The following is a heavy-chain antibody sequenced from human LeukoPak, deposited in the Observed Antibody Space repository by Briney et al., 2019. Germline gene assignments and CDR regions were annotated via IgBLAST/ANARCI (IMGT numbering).Heavy chain of an antibody. V-gene: IGHV4-59*01. CDR1: GGSISDYY. J-gene: IGHJ4*02. CDR3: ARDRDYYGSVVFDY. Sequence: SETLSLTCTVSGGSISDYYWSWIRQPPGKGPEWIGYIYYSGSTNYNPSLKSRVTISVDTSKNQFSLKLNSVTAADTAVYYCARDRDYYGSVVFDYWGQGTLVTVSS. CDR2: IYYSGST. D-gene: IGHD3-10*01.